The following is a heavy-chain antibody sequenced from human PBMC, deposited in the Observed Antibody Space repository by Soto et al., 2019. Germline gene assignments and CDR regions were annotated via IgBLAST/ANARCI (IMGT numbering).Heavy chain of an antibody. CDR3: AREDLGVGYYYGMDV. Sequence: SETLYLTGAVSGCSIRIGGYSWSWIRQPPGKGLEWIGYIYHSGSTYYNPSLKSRVTISVDRSKNQFSLKLSSVTAADTAVYYCAREDLGVGYYYGMDVWGQGTTVS. J-gene: IGHJ6*02. CDR2: IYHSGST. D-gene: IGHD3-16*01. V-gene: IGHV4-30-2*01. CDR1: GCSIRIGGYS.